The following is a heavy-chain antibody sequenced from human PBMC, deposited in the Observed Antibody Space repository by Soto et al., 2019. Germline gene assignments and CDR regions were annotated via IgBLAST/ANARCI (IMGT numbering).Heavy chain of an antibody. V-gene: IGHV1-18*04. CDR3: ARSGSGAAYYYHGLDV. J-gene: IGHJ6*02. Sequence: ASVEVTCKACRYTFTTYGFSWVRQAPGQGLEWMGWTSPYNGNTNYAQKFQGRVTLTTDTSTSTAYMELRSLRSDDTAVYYCARSGSGAAYYYHGLDVWGQGTTVTVSS. CDR1: RYTFTTYG. CDR2: TSPYNGNT. D-gene: IGHD7-27*01.